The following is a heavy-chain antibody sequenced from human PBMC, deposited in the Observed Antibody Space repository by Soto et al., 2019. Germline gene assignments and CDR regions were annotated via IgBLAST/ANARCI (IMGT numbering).Heavy chain of an antibody. CDR2: IYYSGST. CDR1: GGSISSGGYY. D-gene: IGHD2-2*02. Sequence: PSETLSLTCTVSGGSISSGGYYWSWIRQHPGKGLEWIGYIYYSGSTYYNPSLKSRVTISVDTSKNQFSLKLSSVTAADTAVYYCARYQLLYRGLDYWGQGTLVTVSS. J-gene: IGHJ4*02. CDR3: ARYQLLYRGLDY. V-gene: IGHV4-31*03.